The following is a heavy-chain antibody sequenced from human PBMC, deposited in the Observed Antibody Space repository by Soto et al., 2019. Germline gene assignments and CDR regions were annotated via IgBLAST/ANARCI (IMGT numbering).Heavy chain of an antibody. V-gene: IGHV1-69*12. D-gene: IGHD1-26*01. Sequence: QVQLVQSGAEVKKPGSSVKVSCKASGGTFSSYAISWVRQAPGQGLEWMGGIIPIFGTANYAQKFQGRVXIXAXXSPSTAYMELSSLRSEDTAVDYCAIGWELPPHDEYWGKGTLVTVSS. CDR3: AIGWELPPHDEY. CDR2: IIPIFGTA. CDR1: GGTFSSYA. J-gene: IGHJ4*02.